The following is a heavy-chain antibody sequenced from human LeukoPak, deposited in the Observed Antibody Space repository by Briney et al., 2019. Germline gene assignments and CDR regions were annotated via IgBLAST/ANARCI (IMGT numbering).Heavy chain of an antibody. CDR1: GFTFTGHN. CDR3: ARAMSTFGGVRNYFDS. CDR2: VSISSGTT. D-gene: IGHD3-16*01. V-gene: IGHV3-48*04. Sequence: GGSLRLSCAASGFTFTGHNMNWVRQAPGKGLEWISFVSISSGTTYYADSVKGRFSISRDNAKSSLDLQMNSLRAEDTAVYYCARAMSTFGGVRNYFDSWGQGTLVTVSS. J-gene: IGHJ4*02.